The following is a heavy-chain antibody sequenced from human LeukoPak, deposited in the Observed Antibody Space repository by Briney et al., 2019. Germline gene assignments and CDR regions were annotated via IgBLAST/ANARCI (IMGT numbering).Heavy chain of an antibody. V-gene: IGHV3-23*01. CDR1: GFTFSSYA. CDR2: ISGNGATT. J-gene: IGHJ6*04. CDR3: AKAYGSGSVSYYYYGMDV. Sequence: GGSLRLSCAASGFTFSSYAMNWVRQAPGKGLERVSTISGNGATTYYADSVKGRFTISRDNSKNTLYLQMNSLRDDDTAIYYCAKAYGSGSVSYYYYGMDVWGKGTSVTVSS. D-gene: IGHD3-10*01.